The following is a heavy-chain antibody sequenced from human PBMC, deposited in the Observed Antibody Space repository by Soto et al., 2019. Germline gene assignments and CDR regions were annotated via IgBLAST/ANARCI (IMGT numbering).Heavy chain of an antibody. CDR1: GFSLTTTELR. J-gene: IGHJ5*02. Sequence: SGPTLVNPTQTLTMTCTVSGFSLTTTELRMSWLRQPPGKALEWLARIDWNDDKFYNTFLKTRLTISKDTYKNQVVLTMTNMDPADTGTYYCARSYCTSDNCHLGYWFDPWGQGTLVTVSS. CDR2: IDWNDDK. D-gene: IGHD2-8*02. V-gene: IGHV2-70*04. CDR3: ARSYCTSDNCHLGYWFDP.